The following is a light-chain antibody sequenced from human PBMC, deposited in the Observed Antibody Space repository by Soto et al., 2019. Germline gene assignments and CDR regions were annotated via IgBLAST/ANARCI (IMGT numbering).Light chain of an antibody. J-gene: IGKJ4*01. CDR1: QSVNSY. CDR3: EQYGSSPPVT. CDR2: GAT. V-gene: IGKV3-20*01. Sequence: EIVLTQSPGTLSLSPGERATLSCRASQSVNSYLAWYQQKPGQAPRLLIYGATSRTTGIPDRFSGSGSGTDFTLTISRLAPEDFAVYYCEQYGSSPPVTFGGGTKVEI.